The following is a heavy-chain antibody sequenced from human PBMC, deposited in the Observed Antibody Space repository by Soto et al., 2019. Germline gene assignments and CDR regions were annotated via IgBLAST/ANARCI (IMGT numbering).Heavy chain of an antibody. CDR3: AKDRERDAWYGDY. CDR2: ISGSDGST. V-gene: IGHV3-23*01. Sequence: PGGSLRLSCVASGFSFSSYAMSWVRQAPGRGLEWVSVISGSDGSTYYADSVKGRFTISRDNSKNTLYLQMNSLRAEDTAVYYCAKDRERDAWYGDYWGQGTLVTVSS. D-gene: IGHD6-13*01. J-gene: IGHJ4*02. CDR1: GFSFSSYA.